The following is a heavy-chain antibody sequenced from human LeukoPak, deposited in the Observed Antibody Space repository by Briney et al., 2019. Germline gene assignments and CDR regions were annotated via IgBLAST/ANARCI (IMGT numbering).Heavy chain of an antibody. CDR3: ARDARLYSSGWYLGY. J-gene: IGHJ4*02. CDR2: INPNSGGT. CDR1: GYTFTGYY. D-gene: IGHD6-19*01. Sequence: ASVKVSCKASGYTFTGYYMHWVRQAPGQGLEWMGRINPNSGGTNYAQKFQGRVTVTRDTSISTAYMELSRLRSDDTAVYYCARDARLYSSGWYLGYWGQGTLVTVSS. V-gene: IGHV1-2*06.